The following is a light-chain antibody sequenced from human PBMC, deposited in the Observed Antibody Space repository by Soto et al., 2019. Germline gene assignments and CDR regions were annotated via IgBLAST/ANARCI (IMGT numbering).Light chain of an antibody. Sequence: QSVLTQPRSVSGSPGRSVAISCTGTSSDVGDYNYVSWYQQHPGKAPKVMIYDVSKRPSGVPDRFSGSKSGNTASLTISGLHAEDEADYYCCSYAGSPYVFGTGTKVTVL. CDR2: DVS. CDR1: SSDVGDYNY. CDR3: CSYAGSPYV. V-gene: IGLV2-11*01. J-gene: IGLJ1*01.